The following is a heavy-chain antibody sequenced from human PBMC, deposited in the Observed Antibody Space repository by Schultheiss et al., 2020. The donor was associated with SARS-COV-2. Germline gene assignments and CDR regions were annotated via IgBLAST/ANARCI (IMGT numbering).Heavy chain of an antibody. CDR1: GGSISSYY. Sequence: GSLRLSCTVSGGSISSYYWSWIRQPPGKGLEWIGYIYYSGSTNYNPSLKSRVTISVDTSKNQFSLKLSSVTAADTAVYYCARGKPYYYDSSGYSAFRFDYWGQGTLVTVSS. J-gene: IGHJ4*02. V-gene: IGHV4-59*01. CDR3: ARGKPYYYDSSGYSAFRFDY. D-gene: IGHD3-22*01. CDR2: IYYSGST.